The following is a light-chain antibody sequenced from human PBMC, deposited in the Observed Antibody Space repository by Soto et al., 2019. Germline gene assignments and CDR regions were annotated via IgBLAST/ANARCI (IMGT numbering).Light chain of an antibody. CDR2: GAS. CDR3: QQYNNWPPWT. Sequence: DIVMTQSPATLSVSPGERATLSCRASQSVSSNLAWYQQKPGQAPRLLIYGASTRATGVPARFSGSGSGTEFTLTISSLQSEDFAGYYCQQYNNWPPWTFGHGTKVEIK. V-gene: IGKV3-15*01. CDR1: QSVSSN. J-gene: IGKJ1*01.